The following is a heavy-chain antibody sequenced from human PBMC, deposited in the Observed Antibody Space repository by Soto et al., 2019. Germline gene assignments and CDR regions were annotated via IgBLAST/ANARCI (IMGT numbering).Heavy chain of an antibody. CDR1: GFSLSTSGVG. Sequence: QITLKESGPTLVKPTQTLTLTCTFSGFSLSTSGVGVGWIRQPPGKALEWLALIYWDDDKRYSPSLKSRLTLTKDTSKNPVFLTLTNMDPVDTATYYCAHGLLRSAYYWFDPWGQGTLVTVSS. V-gene: IGHV2-5*02. CDR3: AHGLLRSAYYWFDP. CDR2: IYWDDDK. D-gene: IGHD3-22*01. J-gene: IGHJ5*02.